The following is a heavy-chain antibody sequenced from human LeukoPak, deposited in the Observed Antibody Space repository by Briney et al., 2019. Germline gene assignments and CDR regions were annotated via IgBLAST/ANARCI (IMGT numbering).Heavy chain of an antibody. Sequence: SETLSLTCTVSGGSLSSHYWSWIRQPPGKGLEWIGYIYYSGSTNYNPSLKSRVTISVDTPKNQFSLKLSSVTAADKAVYYCARIIGSYYPNWFDPWGQGTLVTVSS. J-gene: IGHJ5*02. D-gene: IGHD1-26*01. CDR3: ARIIGSYYPNWFDP. V-gene: IGHV4-59*11. CDR1: GGSLSSHY. CDR2: IYYSGST.